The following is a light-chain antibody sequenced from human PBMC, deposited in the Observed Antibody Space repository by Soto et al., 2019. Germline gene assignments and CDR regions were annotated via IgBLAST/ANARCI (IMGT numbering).Light chain of an antibody. J-gene: IGLJ1*01. CDR2: EVS. Sequence: QSVLTQPASVSGSPGQSITISCTGTSSDVGSYQYVSWYQQHPGKAPKLIIYEVSNRPSGVSNRFSGSKSGNTASLTISGLQAEDDGDYYCSSYDSSLSGYVFGTGTKVTVL. V-gene: IGLV2-14*01. CDR1: SSDVGSYQY. CDR3: SSYDSSLSGYV.